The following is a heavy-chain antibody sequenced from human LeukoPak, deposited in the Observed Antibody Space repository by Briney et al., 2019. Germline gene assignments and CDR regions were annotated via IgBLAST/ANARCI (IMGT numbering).Heavy chain of an antibody. CDR1: GYSFPSYG. Sequence: ASVKVSCKASGYSFPSYGISWVRQAPGQGPEWMGWISPYNDNTNYAQKLQGRATLTTDTSTSTAYMELRSLRSDDTAVYYCARVTGGKYYYYGMDVWGQGTTVTVSS. J-gene: IGHJ6*02. CDR3: ARVTGGKYYYYGMDV. CDR2: ISPYNDNT. V-gene: IGHV1-18*01. D-gene: IGHD4-23*01.